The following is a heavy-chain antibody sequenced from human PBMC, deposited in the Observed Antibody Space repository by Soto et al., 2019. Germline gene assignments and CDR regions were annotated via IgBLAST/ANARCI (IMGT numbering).Heavy chain of an antibody. CDR2: IKSNTDGATT. J-gene: IGHJ4*02. CDR1: GFSFSKAW. D-gene: IGHD3-22*01. V-gene: IGHV3-15*05. CDR3: TTDFRVSMIVVVSQDY. Sequence: GSLRLSCAASGFSFSKAWMSWVRQAPGKGLEWVGRIKSNTDGATTDYAAPVKGRFTISRDDSKNMLYLQMNSLKTEDTAVYFCTTDFRVSMIVVVSQDYWGQGTLVTVSS.